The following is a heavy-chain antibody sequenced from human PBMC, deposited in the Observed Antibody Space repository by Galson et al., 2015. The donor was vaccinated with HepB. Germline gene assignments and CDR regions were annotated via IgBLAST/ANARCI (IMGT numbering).Heavy chain of an antibody. CDR1: GGPISSGGYS. CDR3: ARDGVAGTLNHFDY. Sequence: TLSLTCAVSGGPISSGGYSWSWIRQPPGKGLEWIGYIYHSGSTYYNPSLKSRVTISVDRSKNQFSLKLSSVTAADTAVYYCARDGVAGTLNHFDYWGQGTLVTVSS. J-gene: IGHJ4*02. CDR2: IYHSGST. D-gene: IGHD6-19*01. V-gene: IGHV4-30-2*01.